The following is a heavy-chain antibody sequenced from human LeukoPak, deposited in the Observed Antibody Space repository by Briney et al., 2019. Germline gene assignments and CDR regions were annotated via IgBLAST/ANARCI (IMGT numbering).Heavy chain of an antibody. Sequence: GGSLRLSCAASGFTFSSYAMSWVRQAPGKGLEWVSAISASGVTTHYADSVKGRFTISRDNSKNTLYLQMSSLRAEDAAIYYCAKDSRGNYVAWLDPWGQGTLVSVSS. CDR3: AKDSRGNYVAWLDP. D-gene: IGHD4-11*01. J-gene: IGHJ5*02. CDR2: ISASGVTT. V-gene: IGHV3-23*01. CDR1: GFTFSSYA.